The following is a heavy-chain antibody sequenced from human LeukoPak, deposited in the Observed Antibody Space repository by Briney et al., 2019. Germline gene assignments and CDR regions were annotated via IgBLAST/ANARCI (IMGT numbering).Heavy chain of an antibody. CDR3: ARGCSLAWFDP. CDR1: GYTFTNYD. Sequence: ASVKVSCKTSGYTFTNYDINWVRQASGQGLEWMGWMNPNTGNTGYAQKFQGRVTMTRDTSTSTAYMELRNLRSEDTAVYYCARGCSLAWFDPWGQGTLVTVSS. D-gene: IGHD3-10*02. J-gene: IGHJ5*02. V-gene: IGHV1-8*01. CDR2: MNPNTGNT.